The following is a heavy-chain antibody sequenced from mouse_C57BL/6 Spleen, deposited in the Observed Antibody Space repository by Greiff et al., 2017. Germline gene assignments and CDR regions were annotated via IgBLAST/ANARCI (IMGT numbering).Heavy chain of an antibody. D-gene: IGHD1-1*01. J-gene: IGHJ2*01. Sequence: VQLQQSGPELVKPGASVKISCKASGYTFTDYYMNWVKQSHGKSLEWIGDINPNNGGTSYNQKFKGKATLTVDKSSSTAYMELRSLTSEDSAVYYGARRHLRYYFDYWGQGTTLTVSS. CDR3: ARRHLRYYFDY. V-gene: IGHV1-26*01. CDR2: INPNNGGT. CDR1: GYTFTDYY.